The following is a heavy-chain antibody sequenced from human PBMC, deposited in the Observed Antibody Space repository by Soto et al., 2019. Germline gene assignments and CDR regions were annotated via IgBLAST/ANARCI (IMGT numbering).Heavy chain of an antibody. CDR2: INHSGST. Sequence: SETLSLTCAVYGGSFSGYYWSWIRQPPGKGLEWIGEINHSGSTNYSPSLRSRVTISVDTSKNQFSLKLSSVTAADTAVYYCASSGRYYDILTGSRGMYNWFDPWGQGTLVTVSS. J-gene: IGHJ5*02. CDR3: ASSGRYYDILTGSRGMYNWFDP. D-gene: IGHD3-9*01. CDR1: GGSFSGYY. V-gene: IGHV4-34*01.